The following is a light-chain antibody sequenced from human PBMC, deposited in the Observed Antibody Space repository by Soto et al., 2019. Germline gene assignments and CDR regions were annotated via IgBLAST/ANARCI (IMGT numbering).Light chain of an antibody. Sequence: DIVMTQSPDSLAVSLGERATINCKSSQSVLYSSNNKNYLAWYQQKPGQPPKLLIYWASTRESGVPDRFSGRGSGTDFTLTISSLQAEDVAVYYCQQYYSTLRTFGQGTKLEIK. CDR3: QQYYSTLRT. CDR2: WAS. CDR1: QSVLYSSNNKNY. J-gene: IGKJ2*01. V-gene: IGKV4-1*01.